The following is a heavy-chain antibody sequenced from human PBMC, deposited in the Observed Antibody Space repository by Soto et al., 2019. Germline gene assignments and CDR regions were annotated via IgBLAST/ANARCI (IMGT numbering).Heavy chain of an antibody. V-gene: IGHV1-46*01. J-gene: IGHJ6*02. D-gene: IGHD6-19*01. CDR2: INPGGGSA. CDR3: ARDTSGWSLNGLDV. CDR1: GSAITRYY. Sequence: QVDLVQSGAEVKKPGASVTISCKASGSAITRYYIHWVRQAPGRGLEWMGIINPGGGSASHAQKFQDRVTIDKDTSTGTVYMDLRSLRTEDTAVYYCARDTSGWSLNGLDVWGQGTTVNVSS.